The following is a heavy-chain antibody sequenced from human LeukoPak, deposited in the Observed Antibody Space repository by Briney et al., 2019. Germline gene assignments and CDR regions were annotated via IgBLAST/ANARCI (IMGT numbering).Heavy chain of an antibody. CDR3: ARTGGSYGYYFDY. CDR1: GYTFTSYG. J-gene: IGHJ4*02. V-gene: IGHV1-8*03. Sequence: ASVKVSCKASGYTFTSYGISWVRQAPGQGLEWMGWMNPNSGNTGYAQKFQGRVTITRNTSISTAYMELSSLRSEDTAVYYCARTGGSYGYYFDYWGQGTLVTVSP. CDR2: MNPNSGNT. D-gene: IGHD1-26*01.